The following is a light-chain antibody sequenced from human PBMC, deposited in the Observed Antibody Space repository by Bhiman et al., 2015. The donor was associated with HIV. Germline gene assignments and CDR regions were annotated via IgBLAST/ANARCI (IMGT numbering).Light chain of an antibody. CDR2: DVS. CDR3: SSLTSSITYV. CDR1: NRDVGSFRF. J-gene: IGLJ1*01. V-gene: IGLV2-14*02. Sequence: QSALTQPASVSGSPGQSVTISCTGTNRDVGSFRFVSWYQQHPGKAPNIVIYDVSKRPSGFLSRFSGSKSGNTASLTISGLLAEDEADYYCSSLTSSITYVFGTGTNVTVL.